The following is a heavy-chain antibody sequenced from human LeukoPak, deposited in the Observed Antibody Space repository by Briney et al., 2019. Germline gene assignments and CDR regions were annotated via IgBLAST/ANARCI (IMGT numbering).Heavy chain of an antibody. D-gene: IGHD6-19*01. CDR2: ISSSGSTI. J-gene: IGHJ4*02. CDR1: GFTFSSYE. Sequence: GGSLRLSCAASGFTFSSYEMNWVRQAPGKGLEWVSYISSSGSTIYYADSVKGRFTISRDNAKNSLHLQMNSLRAEDTAVYYCARVASTAVAGLDYWGQGTLVTVSS. CDR3: ARVASTAVAGLDY. V-gene: IGHV3-48*03.